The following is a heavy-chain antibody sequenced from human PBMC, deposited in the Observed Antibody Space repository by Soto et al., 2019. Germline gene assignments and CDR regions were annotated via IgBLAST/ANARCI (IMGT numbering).Heavy chain of an antibody. CDR2: IHYSGRA. CDR3: ARGREAWNSPFGY. CDR1: GGSIGSGDYY. J-gene: IGHJ4*02. Sequence: SETLSLTCTVSGGSIGSGDYYWSWIRQPPGKGLEWMGYIHYSGRAYYNPTLKSRVTISVDMSMTQFSLKLSSVTAEDTAVYHCARGREAWNSPFGYWGQGTRVTSPQ. V-gene: IGHV4-30-4*01. D-gene: IGHD1-7*01.